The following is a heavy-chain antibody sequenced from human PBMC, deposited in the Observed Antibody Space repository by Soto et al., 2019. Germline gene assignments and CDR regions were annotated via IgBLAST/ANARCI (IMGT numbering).Heavy chain of an antibody. CDR2: IYYSGST. J-gene: IGHJ3*02. D-gene: IGHD2-2*01. CDR1: GGSISSYY. CDR3: ARVVECQLLSDAFDI. V-gene: IGHV4-59*01. Sequence: SETLSLTCTVSGGSISSYYWSWIRQPPGKGLEWIGYIYYSGSTNYNPSLKSRVTISVDTSKNQFSLKLSSVTAADTAVYYCARVVECQLLSDAFDIWGQGTMVTVSS.